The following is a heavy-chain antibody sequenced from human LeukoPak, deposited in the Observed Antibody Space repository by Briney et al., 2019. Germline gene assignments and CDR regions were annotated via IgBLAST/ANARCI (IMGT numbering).Heavy chain of an antibody. J-gene: IGHJ4*02. CDR2: INYRGST. V-gene: IGHV4-39*06. CDR1: GVSISSSSYC. D-gene: IGHD3-3*01. CDR3: ARVYYDFWRDYSGQTYFFYY. Sequence: SGTLSLSCTVSGVSISSSSYCWGWLRQPPGKGLEWVVNINYRGSTYYNPSLKRRVTISVDTSKNQFPLKLSFVTAADAAVYYWARVYYDFWRDYSGQTYFFYYWGRGTLVTVSS.